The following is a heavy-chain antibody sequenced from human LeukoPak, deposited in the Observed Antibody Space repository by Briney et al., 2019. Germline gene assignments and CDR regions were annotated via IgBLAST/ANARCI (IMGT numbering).Heavy chain of an antibody. Sequence: ASVKVSCKASGYTFTGYYMHRVRQAPGQGLEWMGWINPNSGGTNYAQKFQGRVTMTRDTSISTAYMELSRLRSDDTAVYYCARGYYDFWSGYWYYWGQGTLVTVSS. CDR2: INPNSGGT. D-gene: IGHD3-3*01. CDR3: ARGYYDFWSGYWYY. V-gene: IGHV1-2*02. CDR1: GYTFTGYY. J-gene: IGHJ4*02.